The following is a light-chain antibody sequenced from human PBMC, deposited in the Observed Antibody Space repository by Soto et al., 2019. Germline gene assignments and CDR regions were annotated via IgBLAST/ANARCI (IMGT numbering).Light chain of an antibody. CDR1: RSVSSY. V-gene: IGKV3-11*01. CDR3: QLSQQRSECPPIP. CDR2: DAS. J-gene: IGKJ5*01. Sequence: IVLTQSAATLSLSPGEIATLSCGAVRSVSSYLAWYQQKPGQAPRLLIYDASNRATGIPARFSGSGSGTDLTLTISSLEPEDFAVYYCQLSQQRSECPPIPSAHGTRPDI.